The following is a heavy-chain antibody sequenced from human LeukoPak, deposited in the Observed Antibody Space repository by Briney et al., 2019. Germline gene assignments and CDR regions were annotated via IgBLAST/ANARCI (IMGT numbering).Heavy chain of an antibody. CDR3: AGAQSGSYYWYYYYYMDV. Sequence: PGGSLRLSCAASGFTFSSYWMSWVRQAPGQGLEWVANIKQNGSEKYYVDSVKGRFTISRNNAKNSLYLQMNSLRAEDTAVYYCAGAQSGSYYWYYYYYMDVWGKGTTVTVSS. CDR2: IKQNGSEK. D-gene: IGHD1-26*01. J-gene: IGHJ6*03. V-gene: IGHV3-7*01. CDR1: GFTFSSYW.